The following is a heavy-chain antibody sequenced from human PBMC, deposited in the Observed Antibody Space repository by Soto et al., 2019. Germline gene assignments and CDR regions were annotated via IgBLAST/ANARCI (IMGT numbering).Heavy chain of an antibody. V-gene: IGHV4-30-2*06. CDR1: GASISYGGFS. J-gene: IGHJ4*02. CDR3: ARGGGYDSFDY. D-gene: IGHD5-12*01. Sequence: SETLSLTCTVSGASISYGGFSWSWIRQSPGEGLEWIGYISHLESTYFHPSFKSRLTMSIDRTRNQFSLKLSSVTAADMAVYYCARGGGYDSFDYWGQGVLVTSPQ. CDR2: ISHLEST.